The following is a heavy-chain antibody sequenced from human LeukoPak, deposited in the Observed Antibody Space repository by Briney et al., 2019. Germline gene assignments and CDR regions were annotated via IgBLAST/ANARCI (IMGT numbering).Heavy chain of an antibody. CDR3: ARGEWLFYYFDY. V-gene: IGHV3-30-3*01. CDR2: ISYDGSNK. Sequence: GGSLRLSWAAAGFTFSSYAMHWVRQAPGKGLEWVAVISYDGSNKYYADSVKGRFTISRDNSKNTLYLQMNSLRAEDTAVYYCARGEWLFYYFDYWGQGTLVTVSS. D-gene: IGHD3-3*01. CDR1: GFTFSSYA. J-gene: IGHJ4*02.